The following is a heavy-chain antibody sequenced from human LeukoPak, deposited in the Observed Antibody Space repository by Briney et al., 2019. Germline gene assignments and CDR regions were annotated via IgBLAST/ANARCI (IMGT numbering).Heavy chain of an antibody. CDR1: GGTFSSYA. Sequence: ASVKVSCKASGGTFSSYAISWVRQAPGQGLEWMGGIIPIFGTANYAQKFQGRVTITADKSTSTAYMELSSLRSEDTAVYYCARVGDGILTGYLNWFDPWGQGTLVTVSS. V-gene: IGHV1-69*06. CDR2: IIPIFGTA. CDR3: ARVGDGILTGYLNWFDP. J-gene: IGHJ5*02. D-gene: IGHD3-9*01.